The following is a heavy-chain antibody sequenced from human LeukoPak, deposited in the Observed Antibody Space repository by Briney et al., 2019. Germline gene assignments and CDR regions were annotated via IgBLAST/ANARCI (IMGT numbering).Heavy chain of an antibody. D-gene: IGHD1-26*01. CDR2: IYYSGST. Sequence: PSETLSLTCTVSGGSISSGGYSWSWIRQHPGKGLEWIGYIYYSGSTYYNPSLKSRVTISVDTSKNQFSLKLSSVTAADTAVYYCARGTHSGSYSWGQGTLVTVSS. CDR3: ARGTHSGSYS. V-gene: IGHV4-31*03. CDR1: GGSISSGGYS. J-gene: IGHJ4*02.